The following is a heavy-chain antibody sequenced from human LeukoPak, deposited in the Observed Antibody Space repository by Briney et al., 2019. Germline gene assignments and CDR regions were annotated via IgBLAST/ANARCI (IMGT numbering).Heavy chain of an antibody. CDR2: IYSSGST. V-gene: IGHV4-4*07. CDR1: GGSISNYY. CDR3: ARESSDWYPFDY. Sequence: SETLSLTCTVSGGSISNYYWSWIRQPAGKRLEWIGHIYSSGSTNYNPSLMSRVTMSVDTSKNQFSLKLRSVPAADTAVYYCARESSDWYPFDYWGQGTLVTVSS. J-gene: IGHJ4*02. D-gene: IGHD6-19*01.